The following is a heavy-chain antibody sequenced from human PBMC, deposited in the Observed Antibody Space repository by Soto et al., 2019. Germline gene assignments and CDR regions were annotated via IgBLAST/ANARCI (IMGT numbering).Heavy chain of an antibody. CDR1: GFTFSSYS. V-gene: IGHV3-48*02. CDR3: ARDSRYCSGGSCWWYGMDV. CDR2: ISSSSSTI. J-gene: IGHJ6*02. D-gene: IGHD2-15*01. Sequence: GGSLRLSCAASGFTFSSYSMNWVRQAPGKGLEWVSYISSSSSTIYYADSVKGRFTISRDNAKNSLYLQMNSLRDEDTAVYYCARDSRYCSGGSCWWYGMDVWGQGTTVTVSS.